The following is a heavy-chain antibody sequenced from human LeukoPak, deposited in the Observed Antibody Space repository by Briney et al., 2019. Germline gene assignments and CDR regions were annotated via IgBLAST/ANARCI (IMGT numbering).Heavy chain of an antibody. J-gene: IGHJ4*02. CDR2: IYPGDSDA. D-gene: IGHD2-2*01. V-gene: IGHV5-51*01. CDR1: GYSFTSYW. Sequence: GESLKISCKGSGYSFTSYWIGWVRQMPGKGLEWMGIIYPGDSDARYSPSFQGQVTISADKSISTAYLQWSSLKASDTAMYYCARLTSGEYCSSTSCYYDYWGQGTLVTVSS. CDR3: ARLTSGEYCSSTSCYYDY.